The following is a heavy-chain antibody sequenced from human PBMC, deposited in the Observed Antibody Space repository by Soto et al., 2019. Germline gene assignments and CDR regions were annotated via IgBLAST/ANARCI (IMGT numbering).Heavy chain of an antibody. CDR2: IKSKTDGGTT. Sequence: PGGSLXLSCAASGFTFSNAVMNWVRQAPGKGLEWVGRIKSKTDGGTTDYAAPVKGRFTISRDDSKNTLYLQMNSLKTEDTAVYYCAKIQLWPTVSDYWGQGTLVTVSS. CDR1: GFTFSNAV. CDR3: AKIQLWPTVSDY. D-gene: IGHD5-18*01. V-gene: IGHV3-15*07. J-gene: IGHJ4*02.